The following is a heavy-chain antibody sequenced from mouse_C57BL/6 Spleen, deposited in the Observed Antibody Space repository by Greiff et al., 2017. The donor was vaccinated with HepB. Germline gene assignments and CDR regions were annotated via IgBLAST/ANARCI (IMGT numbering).Heavy chain of an antibody. Sequence: QVHVKQSGAELVRPGSSVKLSCKASGYTFTSYWMHWVKQRPIQGLEWIGNIDPSDSETHYNQKFTDKATLTVDKSSSTAYMQLSSLTSEDSAVYYCAREGDYGSSFYAMDYWGQGTSVTVSS. V-gene: IGHV1-52*01. D-gene: IGHD1-1*01. CDR1: GYTFTSYW. J-gene: IGHJ4*01. CDR3: AREGDYGSSFYAMDY. CDR2: IDPSDSET.